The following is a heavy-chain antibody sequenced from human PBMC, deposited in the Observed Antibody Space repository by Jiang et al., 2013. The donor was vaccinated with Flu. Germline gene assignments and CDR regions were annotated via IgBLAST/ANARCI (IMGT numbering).Heavy chain of an antibody. D-gene: IGHD1-14*01. CDR3: ARLKYKAASD. V-gene: IGHV7-4-1*02. Sequence: VQSGSELKNPGASVKISCKPSGYTFINYALTWVRQAPGQGLEWVGRIATNTGSPTYAQGFTGRFVFSLDTPVTTAYLQISNLEPGDTALYYCARLKYKAASDWGQGTLVHRLL. CDR1: GYTFINYA. CDR2: IATNTGSP. J-gene: IGHJ4*02.